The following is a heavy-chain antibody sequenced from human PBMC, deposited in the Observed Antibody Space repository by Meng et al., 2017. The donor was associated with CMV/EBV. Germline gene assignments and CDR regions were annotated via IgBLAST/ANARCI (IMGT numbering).Heavy chain of an antibody. D-gene: IGHD2-2*01. CDR2: INPNSGGT. Sequence: ASVKVSCKASGYTFTGYYMHWVRQAPGQGLEWMGWINPNSGGTNYAQKFQGRVTMTRDTSISTAYMEQSRLRSDDTAVYYCARDIKGSSTSCPAHWGQGTLVTVSS. J-gene: IGHJ4*02. CDR1: GYTFTGYY. CDR3: ARDIKGSSTSCPAH. V-gene: IGHV1-2*02.